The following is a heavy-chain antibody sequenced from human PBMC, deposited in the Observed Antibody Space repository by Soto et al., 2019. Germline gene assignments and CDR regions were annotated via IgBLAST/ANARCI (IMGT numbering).Heavy chain of an antibody. CDR2: INPSGGST. CDR3: ARGENTMIVVVSHFDY. D-gene: IGHD3-22*01. CDR1: GYTFTSYY. V-gene: IGHV1-46*01. J-gene: IGHJ4*02. Sequence: ASVKVSCKASGYTFTSYYMHWVRQAPGQGLEWMGIINPSGGSTGYAQKFQGRVTMTRDTSTSTVYMELSSLRSEDTAVYYCARGENTMIVVVSHFDYWGQGTLVTVS.